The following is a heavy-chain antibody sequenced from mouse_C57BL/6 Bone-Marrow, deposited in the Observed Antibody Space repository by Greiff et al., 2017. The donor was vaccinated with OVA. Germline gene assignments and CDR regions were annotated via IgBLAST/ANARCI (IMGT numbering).Heavy chain of an antibody. D-gene: IGHD3-2*02. J-gene: IGHJ3*01. CDR2: ILPSIGRT. Sequence: LQESGSELRSPGSSVKLSCKDFDSEVFPIAYMSWVRQKPGHGFEWIGGILPSIGRTIYGEKFEDKATLDADTLSNTAYLELNSLTSEDSAIYYCARRDSSGYAWFAYWGQGTLVTVSA. V-gene: IGHV15-2*01. CDR1: DSEVFPIAY. CDR3: ARRDSSGYAWFAY.